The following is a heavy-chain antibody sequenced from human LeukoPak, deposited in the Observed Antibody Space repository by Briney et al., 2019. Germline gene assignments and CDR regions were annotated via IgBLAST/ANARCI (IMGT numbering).Heavy chain of an antibody. Sequence: GASVKVSCKASGDTFTAHFIHWVRQAPGQGLEWMGQVNSNNGGEKYAPKFQGRVTVLRDTSINTIYLDLTSLTSDDTAVYYCAREPYTTSSDRHEKAFDYSGQGTPVTVSS. CDR1: GDTFTAHF. CDR2: VNSNNGGE. J-gene: IGHJ4*02. V-gene: IGHV1-2*06. CDR3: AREPYTTSSDRHEKAFDY. D-gene: IGHD2-2*02.